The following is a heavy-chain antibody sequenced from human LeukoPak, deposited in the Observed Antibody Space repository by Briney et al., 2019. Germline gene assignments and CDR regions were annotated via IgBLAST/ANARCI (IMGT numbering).Heavy chain of an antibody. CDR2: MNPNSGNT. V-gene: IGHV1-8*03. CDR3: ARVPYYGAPYFQH. CDR1: GYTLTSYD. D-gene: IGHD4-17*01. Sequence: GASVKVSCKASGYTLTSYDINWVRQATGQGLEWMGWMNPNSGNTGYAQKFQGRVTITRNTSTSTAYMELSSLRSEDTAVYYCARVPYYGAPYFQHWGQGTLVTVSS. J-gene: IGHJ1*01.